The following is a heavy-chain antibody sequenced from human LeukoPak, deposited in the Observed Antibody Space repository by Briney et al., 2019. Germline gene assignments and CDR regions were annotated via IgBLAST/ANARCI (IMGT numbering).Heavy chain of an antibody. CDR1: GFTFSSYG. V-gene: IGHV3-30*18. CDR2: ISYDGSNK. D-gene: IGHD3-10*01. J-gene: IGHJ6*02. Sequence: LTGGSLRLSCAASGFTFSSYGMHWDRQAPGKGLEWVAVISYDGSNKYYADSVKGRFTISRDNSKNTLYLQMNSLRAEDTAVYYCAKVLGYYGSGSYYYYYYYGMDVWGQGTTVTVSS. CDR3: AKVLGYYGSGSYYYYYYYGMDV.